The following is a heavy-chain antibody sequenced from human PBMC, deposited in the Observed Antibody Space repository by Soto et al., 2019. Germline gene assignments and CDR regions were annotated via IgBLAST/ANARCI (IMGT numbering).Heavy chain of an antibody. D-gene: IGHD3-10*01. J-gene: IGHJ4*02. CDR1: GGSISSSSYY. CDR3: ARRGSGSYSDY. V-gene: IGHV4-39*01. CDR2: IYYSGST. Sequence: SETLSLTCTVSGGSISSSSYYWGWIRQPPGKGLEWIGSIYYSGSTFYNPSLKSRVTISVDTSKNQFSLKLSSVTAADTAVYYCARRGSGSYSDYWGQGTLVTVSS.